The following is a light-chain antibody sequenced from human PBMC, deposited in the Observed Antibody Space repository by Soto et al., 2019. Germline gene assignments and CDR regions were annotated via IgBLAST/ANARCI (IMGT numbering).Light chain of an antibody. CDR1: SSDVGGYNY. V-gene: IGLV2-14*01. CDR2: EVS. J-gene: IGLJ1*01. CDR3: SSYTSSSTYV. Sequence: QSVLTQPASVSGSPGQSITISCTGTSSDVGGYNYVSWYQQHPGKAPKLMIYEVSNRPSGVSNRLSGSKSGNTASLTISGLQAEDEADYSCSSYTSSSTYVFGNGTKVTVL.